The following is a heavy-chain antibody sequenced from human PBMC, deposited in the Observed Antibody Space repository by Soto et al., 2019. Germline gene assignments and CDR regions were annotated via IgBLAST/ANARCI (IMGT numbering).Heavy chain of an antibody. CDR3: ARDQWLVQGNWFDP. CDR1: GYTFTSYS. Sequence: GASVKVSCKASGYTFTSYSISWVRQAPGQGLEWMGWISAYNGNTNYAQKLQGRVTMTTDTSTSTAYMELRSLRSDDTAVYYCARDQWLVQGNWFDPWGQGTLVTVSS. D-gene: IGHD6-19*01. V-gene: IGHV1-18*01. J-gene: IGHJ5*02. CDR2: ISAYNGNT.